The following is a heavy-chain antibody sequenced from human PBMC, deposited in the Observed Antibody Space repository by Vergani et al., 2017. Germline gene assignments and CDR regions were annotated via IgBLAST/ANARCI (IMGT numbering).Heavy chain of an antibody. J-gene: IGHJ6*02. CDR3: AKERRGVAGMDV. CDR2: IRYDGSNK. Sequence: VQLVESGGGVVQPGGSLRLSCAASGFTFSSFAMHWVRQAPGKGLEWVAFIRYDGSNKNYADSVKGRFTISRDNSKNTLYLQMNSLRVEDTAVYNCAKERRGVAGMDVWGQGTTVTVSS. V-gene: IGHV3-30*02. CDR1: GFTFSSFA. D-gene: IGHD3-10*01.